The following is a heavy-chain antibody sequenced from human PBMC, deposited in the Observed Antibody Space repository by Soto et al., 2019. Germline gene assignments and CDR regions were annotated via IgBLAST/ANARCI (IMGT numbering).Heavy chain of an antibody. CDR1: GFTFSLYP. Sequence: GGSLRLSCAASGFTFSLYPMNWVRQAPGKGLEWLSYISASNSTIYYADSVKGRFTISRDNAKESLDLQMNGLRDDDTAVYYSARVGRGFCSGARCYTDGFDLWGQGTVVTVSS. V-gene: IGHV3-48*02. J-gene: IGHJ3*01. CDR3: ARVGRGFCSGARCYTDGFDL. D-gene: IGHD2-15*01. CDR2: ISASNSTI.